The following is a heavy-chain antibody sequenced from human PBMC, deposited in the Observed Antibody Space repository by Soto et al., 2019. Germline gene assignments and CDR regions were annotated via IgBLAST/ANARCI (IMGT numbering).Heavy chain of an antibody. Sequence: TLCLPCAVSGGSLSSSAYSWSWIRQPTGKGLEWIGFIYQSGSTYYNPSLKSRVTMSLDRPKNQFSMKLSSVTAEDTAVYYCHRALVFYDSDGFSWDDAFDIWGQGTIGT. CDR1: GGSLSSSAYS. CDR2: IYQSGST. CDR3: HRALVFYDSDGFSWDDAFDI. J-gene: IGHJ3*02. D-gene: IGHD3-22*01. V-gene: IGHV4-30-2*01.